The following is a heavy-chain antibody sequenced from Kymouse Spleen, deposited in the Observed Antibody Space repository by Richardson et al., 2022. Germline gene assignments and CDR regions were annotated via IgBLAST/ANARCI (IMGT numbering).Heavy chain of an antibody. J-gene: IGHJ3*02. CDR1: GFTFDDYA. V-gene: IGHV3-9*01. CDR2: ISWNSGSI. CDR3: AKDIGVVDTAMDSDAFDI. D-gene: IGHD5-18,IGHD5-18*01. Sequence: EVQLVESGGGLVQPGRSLRLSCAASGFTFDDYAMHWVRQAPGKGLEWVSGISWNSGSIGYADSVKGRFTISRDNAKNSLYLQMNSLRAEDTALYYCAKDIGVVDTAMDSDAFDIWGQGTMVTVSS.